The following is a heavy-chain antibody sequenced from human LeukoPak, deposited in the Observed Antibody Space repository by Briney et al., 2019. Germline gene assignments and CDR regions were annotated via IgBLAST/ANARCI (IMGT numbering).Heavy chain of an antibody. V-gene: IGHV4-34*01. D-gene: IGHD6-6*01. J-gene: IGHJ4*02. CDR1: GGSLNAYY. CDR3: ARGGGVAARNY. CDR2: VDHGGRT. Sequence: PSETLSLTCAVYGGSLNAYYWSWIRQPPGKGLEWIGEVDHGGRTHYNTSLKNRLTVSIDMSKNQFSLNLGSVTAADTAMYYCARGGGVAARNYWGQGILVTVSS.